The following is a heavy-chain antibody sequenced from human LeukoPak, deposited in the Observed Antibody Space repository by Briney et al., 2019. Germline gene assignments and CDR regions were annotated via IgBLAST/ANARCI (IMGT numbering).Heavy chain of an antibody. Sequence: ASVKVSCKASGGTFSSYAISWVRQAPGQGLEWMGGIIPIFGTANYAQKFQGRVTITADESTSTAYMELSSLRSEDTAVYYCARAPNYYGSGSYYPNYYYYYGMDVWGQGTTVTVSS. CDR1: GGTFSSYA. V-gene: IGHV1-69*01. CDR2: IIPIFGTA. D-gene: IGHD3-10*01. CDR3: ARAPNYYGSGSYYPNYYYYYGMDV. J-gene: IGHJ6*02.